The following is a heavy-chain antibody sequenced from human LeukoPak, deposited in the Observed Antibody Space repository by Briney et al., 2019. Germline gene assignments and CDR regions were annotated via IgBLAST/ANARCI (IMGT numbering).Heavy chain of an antibody. CDR3: AREDASSFDY. V-gene: IGHV1-46*01. CDR1: GYAFTSYY. Sequence: ASVKVSCKASGYAFTSYYMHWVRQAPGQGLEWMGIIDPSGGSTTYAQKFQGRVTMTRDMSTSTVYMELSSLRSEDTAVYNCAREDASSFDYXXXGTLVTVSX. CDR2: IDPSGGST. J-gene: IGHJ4*02.